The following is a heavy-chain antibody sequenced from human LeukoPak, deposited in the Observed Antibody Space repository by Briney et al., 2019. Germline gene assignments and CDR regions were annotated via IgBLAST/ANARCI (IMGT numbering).Heavy chain of an antibody. J-gene: IGHJ5*02. Sequence: ASVKVSCKASGYTFTGYYMHSVRQAPGQGVEWMGWINPNRGGTNYVQKFQSGVTMTRDMSISTAYMELSRLRSDDTAVYYCAREPTFGELLLRRALDNWFNPWGQGTLVTVSS. CDR3: AREPTFGELLLRRALDNWFNP. CDR2: INPNRGGT. D-gene: IGHD3-10*02. V-gene: IGHV1-2*02. CDR1: GYTFTGYY.